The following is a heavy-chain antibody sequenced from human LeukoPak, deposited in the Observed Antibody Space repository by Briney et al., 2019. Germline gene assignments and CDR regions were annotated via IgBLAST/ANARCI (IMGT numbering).Heavy chain of an antibody. CDR3: ARRTYYYYDSSGYYPRFDP. Sequence: GASVKVSCKASGYTFTSYGISWVRQAPGQGLEWMGWISAYNGNTNYAQKLQGRVTMTTDTSTSTAYMELRSLRSDDTAVYHCARRTYYYYDSSGYYPRFDPWGQGTLVTVSS. V-gene: IGHV1-18*01. CDR2: ISAYNGNT. D-gene: IGHD3-22*01. J-gene: IGHJ5*02. CDR1: GYTFTSYG.